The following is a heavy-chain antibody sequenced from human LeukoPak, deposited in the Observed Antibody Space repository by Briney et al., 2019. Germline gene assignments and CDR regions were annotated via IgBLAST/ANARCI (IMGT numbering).Heavy chain of an antibody. CDR3: ARDRPAAPYYYYYYMDV. Sequence: SETLSLTCTVSGGSISSYYWSWIRQPAGKGLEWIGRIYTSGSTNYNPSLKSRVTMSVDTSKNQFSLKLSSVTAADTAVYYCARDRPAAPYYYYYYMDVWGKGTTVTVSS. V-gene: IGHV4-4*07. CDR1: GGSISSYY. CDR2: IYTSGST. D-gene: IGHD2-2*01. J-gene: IGHJ6*03.